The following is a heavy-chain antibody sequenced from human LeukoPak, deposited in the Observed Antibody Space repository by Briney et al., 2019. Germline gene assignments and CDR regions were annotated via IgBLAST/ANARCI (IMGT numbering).Heavy chain of an antibody. D-gene: IGHD1-26*01. CDR2: IIPIFGTA. CDR3: ARDTPLWESSAQYPHYYYYGMDV. CDR1: GGTFSSYA. V-gene: IGHV1-69*01. Sequence: SVKVSCKASGGTFSSYAISWVRQAPGQGLEWMGGIIPIFGTANYAQKFQGRVTITADESTSTAYMELSSLRSEDTAVYYCARDTPLWESSAQYPHYYYYGMDVWGQGTTVTVSS. J-gene: IGHJ6*02.